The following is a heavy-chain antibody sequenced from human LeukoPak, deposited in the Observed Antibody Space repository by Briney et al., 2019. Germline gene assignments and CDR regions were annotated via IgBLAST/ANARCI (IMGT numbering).Heavy chain of an antibody. J-gene: IGHJ3*02. D-gene: IGHD3-10*01. CDR1: GFTFSSYW. CDR3: ARGARITMVRGVIITGHDAFDI. Sequence: GGSLRLSCAASGFTFSSYWMHGVPQAPGKRLVRVSRINSDGSSTSYADSVKGRFTISRDNAKNTLYLQMNSLRAEDTAVYYCARGARITMVRGVIITGHDAFDIWGQGTMVTVSS. V-gene: IGHV3-74*01. CDR2: INSDGSST.